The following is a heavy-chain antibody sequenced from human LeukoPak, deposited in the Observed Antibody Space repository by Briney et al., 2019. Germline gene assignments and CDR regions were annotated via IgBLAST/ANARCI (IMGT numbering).Heavy chain of an antibody. Sequence: SETLSLTCTVSGGSISSYYWSWIRQPPGKGLEWIGYIYNSGSTNYNPSLKSRVTISVDTSKNQFSLKLSSVTAADTAVYYCARTPYTYYYYGMDVWGQGTTVTVSS. J-gene: IGHJ6*02. V-gene: IGHV4-59*12. CDR1: GGSISSYY. CDR3: ARTPYTYYYYGMDV. CDR2: IYNSGST. D-gene: IGHD2-2*02.